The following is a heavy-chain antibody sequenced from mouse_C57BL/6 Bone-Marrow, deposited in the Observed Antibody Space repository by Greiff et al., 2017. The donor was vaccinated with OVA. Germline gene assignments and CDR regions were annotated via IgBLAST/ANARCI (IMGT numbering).Heavy chain of an antibody. CDR1: GFTFTDYY. CDR2: IRNKANGYTT. CDR3: ARYGNYEGFAY. Sequence: EVMLVESGGGLVQPGGSLSLSCAASGFTFTDYYMSWVRQPPGKALEWLGFIRNKANGYTTEYSASVKGRFTIARENSQSILYLQMNALRDDDSATYYFARYGNYEGFAYWGQGTLVTVSA. V-gene: IGHV7-3*01. D-gene: IGHD2-1*01. J-gene: IGHJ3*01.